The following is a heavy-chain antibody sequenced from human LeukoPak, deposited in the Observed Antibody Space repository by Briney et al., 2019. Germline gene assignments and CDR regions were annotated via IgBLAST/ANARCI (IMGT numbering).Heavy chain of an antibody. Sequence: PSETLSLTCTVSGGSISSSSYYWGWIRQPPGKGLEWIGSIYYSGSTYYNPSLKSRVTISVDTSKNQFSLKLSSVTAADTAVYYCARTLRITGTKGILDYWGQGTLVTVS. CDR3: ARTLRITGTKGILDY. V-gene: IGHV4-39*01. CDR1: GGSISSSSYY. D-gene: IGHD1-7*01. CDR2: IYYSGST. J-gene: IGHJ4*02.